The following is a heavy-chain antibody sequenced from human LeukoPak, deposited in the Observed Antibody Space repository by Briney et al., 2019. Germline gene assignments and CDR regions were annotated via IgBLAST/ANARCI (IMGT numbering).Heavy chain of an antibody. D-gene: IGHD3-10*01. CDR3: ARAVGGDASGSL. Sequence: SETLSLTCTVSGDSISTYYWSWIRQPPGKGLEWIGYIYYRVTSDYNPSLKSRVTMSVDMSTRQISLKLSSVTAADTAVYYCARAVGGDASGSLWGPGTLVTVSS. CDR1: GDSISTYY. J-gene: IGHJ4*02. CDR2: IYYRVTS. V-gene: IGHV4-59*01.